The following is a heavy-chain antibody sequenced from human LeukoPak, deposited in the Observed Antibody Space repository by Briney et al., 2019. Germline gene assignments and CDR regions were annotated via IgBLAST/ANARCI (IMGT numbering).Heavy chain of an antibody. J-gene: IGHJ4*02. CDR3: ASGGYSYGSTFDY. CDR2: INHSGST. V-gene: IGHV4-39*07. D-gene: IGHD5-18*01. Sequence: SETLSLTCTVSGGSVSSGSYYWSWIRQPPGKGLEWIGEINHSGSTNYNPSLKSRVTISVDTSKNQFSLKLSSVTAADTAVYYCASGGYSYGSTFDYWGQGTLVTVSS. CDR1: GGSVSSGSYY.